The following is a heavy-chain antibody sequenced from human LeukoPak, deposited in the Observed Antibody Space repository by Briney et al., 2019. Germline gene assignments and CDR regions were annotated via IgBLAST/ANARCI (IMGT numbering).Heavy chain of an antibody. CDR2: INHSGST. V-gene: IGHV4-34*01. CDR1: GGSISSYY. D-gene: IGHD6-25*01. CDR3: ARARGAEAIDS. J-gene: IGHJ4*02. Sequence: SETLSLTCTVSGGSISSYYWTWIRQPPGKGLEWIGEINHSGSTTYNSSLKSRVTVSVDTSKNQFSLKLTSVTAADTAVYYCARARGAEAIDSWGQGTLVTVSS.